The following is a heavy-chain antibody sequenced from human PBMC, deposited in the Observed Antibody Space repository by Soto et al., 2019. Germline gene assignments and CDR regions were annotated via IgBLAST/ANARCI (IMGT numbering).Heavy chain of an antibody. D-gene: IGHD1-1*01. V-gene: IGHV3-23*01. Sequence: GGSLRLSFAASGFTFSDFAVSWVRRAPGKGLEGVGCISFSGSSTYYAYSVKVRFTISIDNSKNTLYLQMNSLRGEDTAVYYCAKGQPNWKQIQFFDXWGRGTLVTVSX. CDR3: AKGQPNWKQIQFFDX. CDR2: ISFSGSST. CDR1: GFTFSDFA. J-gene: IGHJ2*01.